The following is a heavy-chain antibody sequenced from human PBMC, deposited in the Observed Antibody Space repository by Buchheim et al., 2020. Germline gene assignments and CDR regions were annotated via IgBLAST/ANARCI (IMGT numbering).Heavy chain of an antibody. J-gene: IGHJ5*02. CDR3: ARESIAVAGVWFDP. D-gene: IGHD6-19*01. V-gene: IGHV4-34*01. CDR2: INHSGST. Sequence: QVQLQQWGAGLLKPSETLSLPCAVYGGSFSGYYWSWIRQPPGKGLEWIGEINHSGSTNYNPSLESRVTISVDTSKNQFSLKLSSVTAADTAVDYYARESIAVAGVWFDPWGQGTL. CDR1: GGSFSGYY.